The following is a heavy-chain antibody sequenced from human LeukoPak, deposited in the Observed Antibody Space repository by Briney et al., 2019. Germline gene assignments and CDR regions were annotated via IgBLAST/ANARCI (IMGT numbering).Heavy chain of an antibody. CDR3: ARDEAAAPNWFDP. J-gene: IGHJ5*02. CDR1: GYTFTGYY. D-gene: IGHD6-13*01. CDR2: ISAYNGNT. V-gene: IGHV1-18*04. Sequence: ASVKVSCKASGYTFTGYYMHWVRQAPGQGLEWMGWISAYNGNTNYAQKLQGRVTMTTDTSTSTAYMELRSLRSDDTAVYYCARDEAAAPNWFDPWGQGTLVTVSS.